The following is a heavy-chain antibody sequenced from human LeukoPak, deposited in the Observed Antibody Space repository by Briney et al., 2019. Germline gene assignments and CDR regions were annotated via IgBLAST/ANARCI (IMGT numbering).Heavy chain of an antibody. CDR1: GGTFSSYA. CDR3: ARLSVYYDSSGYYYGAFDI. CDR2: IIPIFGTA. D-gene: IGHD3-22*01. J-gene: IGHJ3*02. Sequence: SVKVSCKASGGTFSSYAISWVRQAPGQGLEWMGRIIPIFGTANYAQKFQGRVTITTDESTSTAYMELSSLRSEDTAVYYCARLSVYYDSSGYYYGAFDIWGPRDNGHRLF. V-gene: IGHV1-69*05.